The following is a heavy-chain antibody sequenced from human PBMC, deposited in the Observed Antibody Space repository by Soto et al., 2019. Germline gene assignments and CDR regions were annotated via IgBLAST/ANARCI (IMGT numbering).Heavy chain of an antibody. J-gene: IGHJ6*02. CDR1: GFTFSSYA. V-gene: IGHV3-30*18. Sequence: QVQLVESGGGVVQPGRSLRLSCAASGFTFSSYAMHWVRQAPGKGLEWVALVSYDGSNEYYADSVKGRFTISRDNSNNTLFLQMNSLRAEDTAVYYCAKGSDDYGGDRSYFYHGMDVWGQGTTVTVSS. CDR3: AKGSDDYGGDRSYFYHGMDV. D-gene: IGHD4-17*01. CDR2: VSYDGSNE.